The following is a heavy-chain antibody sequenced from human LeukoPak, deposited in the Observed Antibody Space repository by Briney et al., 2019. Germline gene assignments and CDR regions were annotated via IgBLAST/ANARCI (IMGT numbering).Heavy chain of an antibody. CDR3: ATELYGSSSPHREVWFDP. CDR1: GYTLTELS. CDR2: FDPEDGET. J-gene: IGHJ5*02. V-gene: IGHV1-24*01. Sequence: ASVKVSCKVSGYTLTELSMHWVRQAPGKGLEWMGGFDPEDGETIYAQKFQGRVTMTEDTSTDTAYMELSSLRSEDTAVYYCATELYGSSSPHREVWFDPWGQGTLVTVSS. D-gene: IGHD6-13*01.